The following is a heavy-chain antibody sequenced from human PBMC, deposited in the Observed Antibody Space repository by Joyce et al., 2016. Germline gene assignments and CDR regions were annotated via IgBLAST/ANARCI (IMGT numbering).Heavy chain of an antibody. J-gene: IGHJ4*02. D-gene: IGHD6-25*01. CDR2: ISYYGIYK. V-gene: IGHV3-30*18. CDR3: AKILTATYSSGWFLDY. CDR1: GLTLSNYG. Sequence: QVQLVESGGGVVQPGRSLRLSCAASGLTLSNYGVHLVRQAPGKGLEWVAVISYYGIYKYYADSVKGRFTISRDNSKNTVLLEMNSLRTEDTAVYYCAKILTATYSSGWFLDYWGQGTLVTVSS.